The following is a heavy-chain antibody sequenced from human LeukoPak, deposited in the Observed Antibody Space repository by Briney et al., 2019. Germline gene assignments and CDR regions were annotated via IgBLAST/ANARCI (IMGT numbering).Heavy chain of an antibody. CDR3: ARDIEAAAAGTYFDY. Sequence: ASVKVSCKASGYTFTGYYMHWVQQAPGQGPEWMGWINPNSGGTNYAQKFQGRVTMTRDTSISTAYMEMSRLRSDDTAVYYCARDIEAAAAGTYFDYWAQGTLVTVSS. J-gene: IGHJ4*02. CDR2: INPNSGGT. D-gene: IGHD6-13*01. V-gene: IGHV1-2*02. CDR1: GYTFTGYY.